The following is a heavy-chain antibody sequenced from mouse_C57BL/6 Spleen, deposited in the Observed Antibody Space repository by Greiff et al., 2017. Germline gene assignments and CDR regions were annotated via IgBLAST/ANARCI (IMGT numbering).Heavy chain of an antibody. CDR1: GFSLTSYG. CDR2: IWSGGST. J-gene: IGHJ3*01. V-gene: IGHV2-2*01. CDR3: AGGWFLAWFAY. Sequence: QVQLQQSGPGLVQPSQSLSITCTVSGFSLTSYGVHWVRQSPGKGLEWLGVIWSGGSTDSNAAFISRLSISKDNSKSQVFFKMNSLQADDTAIYYCAGGWFLAWFAYWGQGTLVTVSA. D-gene: IGHD1-1*02.